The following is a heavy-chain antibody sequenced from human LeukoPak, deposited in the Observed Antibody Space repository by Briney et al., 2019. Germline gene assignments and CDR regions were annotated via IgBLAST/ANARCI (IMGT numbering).Heavy chain of an antibody. CDR2: ISAYNGNT. J-gene: IGHJ4*02. Sequence: ASVKVSCKASGYTFTSYGISWVRQAPGQGLEWMGWISAYNGNTNYAQKLQGRVTMTTDTSTSTAYMELRSLRSDDTAVYYCARGSTYFYSSSQDFDYWGQGTLVTGSS. V-gene: IGHV1-18*01. D-gene: IGHD6-19*01. CDR3: ARGSTYFYSSSQDFDY. CDR1: GYTFTSYG.